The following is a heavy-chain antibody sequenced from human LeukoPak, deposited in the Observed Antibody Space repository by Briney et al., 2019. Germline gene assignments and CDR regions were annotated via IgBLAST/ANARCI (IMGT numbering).Heavy chain of an antibody. D-gene: IGHD2-2*01. V-gene: IGHV3-48*03. J-gene: IGHJ4*02. CDR2: ISSSGTTI. CDR3: ARRYCSSTSCLIDY. CDR1: GVTLTSYE. Sequence: GSLRLSCAASGVTLTSYEMNWGREAPGQGLEWVSYISSSGTTIYYADSVKGRFTISRDNAKNSLYLQMNSLRAEDTAVYYCARRYCSSTSCLIDYWGQGTLVTVSS.